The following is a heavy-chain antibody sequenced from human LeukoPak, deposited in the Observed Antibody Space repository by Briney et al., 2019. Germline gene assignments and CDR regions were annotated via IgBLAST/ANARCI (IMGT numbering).Heavy chain of an antibody. D-gene: IGHD3-10*01. CDR2: INHSGST. Sequence: SETLSLTCAVYGGSFSGYYWSWIRQPPGKELEWIGEINHSGSTNYNPSLKSRVTISVDTSKNQFSLKLSSVTAADTAVYYCARFSGAVTMVRGPPDDAFDIWGQGTMVTVSS. V-gene: IGHV4-34*01. CDR1: GGSFSGYY. J-gene: IGHJ3*02. CDR3: ARFSGAVTMVRGPPDDAFDI.